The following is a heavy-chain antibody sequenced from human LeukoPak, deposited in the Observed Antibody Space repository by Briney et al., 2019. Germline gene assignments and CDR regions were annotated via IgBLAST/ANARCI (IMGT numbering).Heavy chain of an antibody. CDR2: INHSGST. Sequence: SETLSLTCAVYGGSFGGYYWSWIRQPPGEGLEWIGEINHSGSTNYNPSLKSRVTISVDTSKNQFSLKLSSVTAADTAVYYCARVFYYYYGMDVWGQGTTVTVSS. CDR3: ARVFYYYYGMDV. V-gene: IGHV4-34*01. CDR1: GGSFGGYY. J-gene: IGHJ6*02.